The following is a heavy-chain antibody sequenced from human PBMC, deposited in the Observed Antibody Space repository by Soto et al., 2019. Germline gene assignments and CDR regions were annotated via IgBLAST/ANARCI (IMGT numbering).Heavy chain of an antibody. V-gene: IGHV4-31*11. CDR1: GGSVSSDGYY. CDR3: ARDRWGYSIDY. CDR2: IHFTGRS. J-gene: IGHJ4*02. D-gene: IGHD5-18*01. Sequence: QVQLQESGPGLVKPSQTLSLTCAVSGGSVSSDGYYWHWIRQHPGKGPEWIGYIHFTGRSYYKPSLQSRITMSVDTPKNQVFLRLRSVTAADTAVYYCARDRWGYSIDYWGQGTLVTVSS.